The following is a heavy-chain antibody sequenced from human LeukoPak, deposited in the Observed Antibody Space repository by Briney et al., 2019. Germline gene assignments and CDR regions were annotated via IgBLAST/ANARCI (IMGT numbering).Heavy chain of an antibody. Sequence: ASVKVSCKASGGTFSSYAISWVRQAPGQGLEWMGWINPNSGGTNYAQKFQGRVTMTRDTSISTAYMELSRLRSDDTAVYYCARDLKIAAVTWGFDPWGQGTLVTVSS. CDR2: INPNSGGT. D-gene: IGHD1-26*01. CDR1: GGTFSSYA. CDR3: ARDLKIAAVTWGFDP. V-gene: IGHV1-2*02. J-gene: IGHJ5*02.